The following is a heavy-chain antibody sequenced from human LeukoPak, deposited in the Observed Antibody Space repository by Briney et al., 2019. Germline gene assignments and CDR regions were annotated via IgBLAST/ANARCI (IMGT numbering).Heavy chain of an antibody. CDR1: GFTFSSYE. D-gene: IGHD6-19*01. J-gene: IGHJ4*02. CDR2: ISSSGSTI. Sequence: GGSLRLSCAASGFTFSSYEMNWVRQAPGKGLEWVSYISSSGSTIYYADSVKGRFTISRDNAKNSLYLQMNSLRAEDTALYYCAKDMLAVAGPGAFDYWGQGTLVTVSS. CDR3: AKDMLAVAGPGAFDY. V-gene: IGHV3-48*03.